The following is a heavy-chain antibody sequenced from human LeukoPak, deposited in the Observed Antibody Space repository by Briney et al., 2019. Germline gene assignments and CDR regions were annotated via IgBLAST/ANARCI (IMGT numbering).Heavy chain of an antibody. CDR3: ARGGTTGSYYKKGVWFDP. J-gene: IGHJ5*02. CDR2: INPNSGGT. CDR1: GYTFTGYY. D-gene: IGHD3-10*01. Sequence: ASVKVSCKASGYTFTGYYMHWVRQAPGQGLEWMGWINPNSGGTNYAQKFQGRVTMTRDTSISTAYMELSRLRSDDTAVYYCARGGTTGSYYKKGVWFDPWGQGTLVTVSS. V-gene: IGHV1-2*02.